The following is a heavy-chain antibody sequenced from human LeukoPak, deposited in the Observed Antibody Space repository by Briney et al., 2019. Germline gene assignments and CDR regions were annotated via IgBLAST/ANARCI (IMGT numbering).Heavy chain of an antibody. CDR1: GGSISSYY. Sequence: TSETLSLTCTVSGGSISSYYWSWIRQPPGKGLEWIGYISDRGSTNYNPSLKSRVTISLDTSKSQFSLKLSSVTAADTAVYYCARVQTQWRFDYWGQGTLVTVSS. V-gene: IGHV4-59*01. CDR3: ARVQTQWRFDY. J-gene: IGHJ4*02. CDR2: ISDRGST. D-gene: IGHD6-19*01.